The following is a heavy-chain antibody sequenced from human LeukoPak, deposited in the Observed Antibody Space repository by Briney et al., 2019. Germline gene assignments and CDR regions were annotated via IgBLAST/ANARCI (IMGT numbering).Heavy chain of an antibody. Sequence: SETLSLTCTVSGYSISSGYYWGWIRQPPGKGLEWIGSIYHSGSTYYNPSLKSRVTISVDTSKNQFSLRLYSVTAADTAVYYCARDVYGDLGYYYYMDVWGKGTTVTISS. CDR2: IYHSGST. J-gene: IGHJ6*03. D-gene: IGHD2/OR15-2a*01. V-gene: IGHV4-38-2*02. CDR1: GYSISSGYY. CDR3: ARDVYGDLGYYYYMDV.